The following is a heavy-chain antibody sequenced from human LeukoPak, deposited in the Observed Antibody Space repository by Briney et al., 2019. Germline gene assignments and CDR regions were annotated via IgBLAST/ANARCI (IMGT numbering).Heavy chain of an antibody. Sequence: GASVTVSCKASGYTFTGYYIHWVRQAPGQGLEWMGWIYPYSGDTNYAQNFQGRVTMTRDTSISTAYMELSSLKSDDTAVYYCARDRNSGSSLDIWGQGTLVDVSS. D-gene: IGHD6-6*01. CDR2: IYPYSGDT. J-gene: IGHJ4*02. CDR3: ARDRNSGSSLDI. CDR1: GYTFTGYY. V-gene: IGHV1-2*02.